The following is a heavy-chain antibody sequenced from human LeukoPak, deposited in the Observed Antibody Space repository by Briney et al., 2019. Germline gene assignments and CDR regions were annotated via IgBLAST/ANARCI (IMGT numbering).Heavy chain of an antibody. CDR1: GGSISSSSYY. V-gene: IGHV4-39*01. CDR3: ARGGRYCSSTSCYLLTNWFDP. CDR2: IYYSGST. Sequence: SETLSLTCTVSGGSISSSSYYWGWIRQPPGKGLEWIGSIYYSGSTYYNPSLKSRVTISVDTSKNQFSLKLSSVTAADTAVYYCARGGRYCSSTSCYLLTNWFDPWGQGTLVGVSS. D-gene: IGHD2-2*01. J-gene: IGHJ5*02.